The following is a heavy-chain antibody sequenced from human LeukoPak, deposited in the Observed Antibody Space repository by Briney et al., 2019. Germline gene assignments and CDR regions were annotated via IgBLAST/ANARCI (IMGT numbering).Heavy chain of an antibody. CDR2: ISDGSSTI. V-gene: IGHV3-48*02. CDR3: ARETVGLDY. CDR1: GFTFSNYN. Sequence: GGSLRLSCAASGFTFSNYNLNWVRQAPGKGLEGVSYISDGSSTIYCADSVRGRFTISRDNAKNSLYLQIKSLRDEDTAVYYCARETVGLDYWGQGTLVTVFS. J-gene: IGHJ4*02. D-gene: IGHD4-17*01.